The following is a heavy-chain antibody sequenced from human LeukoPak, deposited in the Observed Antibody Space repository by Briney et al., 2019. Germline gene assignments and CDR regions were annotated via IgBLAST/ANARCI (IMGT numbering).Heavy chain of an antibody. V-gene: IGHV1-69*05. CDR2: IIPIFGTA. CDR1: GGTFSSYA. Sequence: GASVKVSCKASGGTFSSYAISWVRQAPGQGLEWMGRIIPIFGTANYAQKFQGRVTITTDESTSTAYTELSSLRSEDTAVYYCARDDSSGYLADYWGQGTLVTVSS. J-gene: IGHJ4*02. CDR3: ARDDSSGYLADY. D-gene: IGHD3-22*01.